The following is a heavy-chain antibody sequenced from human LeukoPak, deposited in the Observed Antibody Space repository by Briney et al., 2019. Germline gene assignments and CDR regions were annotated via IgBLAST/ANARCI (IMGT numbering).Heavy chain of an antibody. Sequence: SETMSLTCAVYGYSISSGYYWGWIRQPPGKGLEWIGSIYHSGSTYYNTSLKSRVTISVDTSKNQVSLKLSSVTAADTAVYYCARRYYYGPSMPSYFDYWGQGTLVTVSS. J-gene: IGHJ4*02. D-gene: IGHD3-10*01. V-gene: IGHV4-38-2*01. CDR3: ARRYYYGPSMPSYFDY. CDR1: GYSISSGYY. CDR2: IYHSGST.